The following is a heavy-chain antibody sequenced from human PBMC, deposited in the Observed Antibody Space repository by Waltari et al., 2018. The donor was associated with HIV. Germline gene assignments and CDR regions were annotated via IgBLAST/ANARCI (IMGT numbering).Heavy chain of an antibody. CDR1: GFTFGVYS. CDR3: ARFDGGNSEVYH. CDR2: IDSSSSYI. V-gene: IGHV3-21*04. D-gene: IGHD2-21*02. J-gene: IGHJ4*02. Sequence: EVHLVESGGGLVKPGGSLRLSCAASGFTFGVYSMTGVRQAPGKGLEWVSTIDSSSSYIEYADSVRGRFTISRDNAKNSLFLQMDALRAEDTAFYYCARFDGGNSEVYHWGQGTLVTVSS.